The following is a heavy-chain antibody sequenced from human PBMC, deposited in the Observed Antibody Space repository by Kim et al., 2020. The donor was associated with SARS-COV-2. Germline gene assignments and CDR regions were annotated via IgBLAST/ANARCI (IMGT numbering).Heavy chain of an antibody. CDR3: VRCSSTSCYYGMDV. CDR2: INSDGSST. V-gene: IGHV3-74*01. J-gene: IGHJ6*02. CDR1: GFTFSSYW. D-gene: IGHD2-2*01. Sequence: GGSLRLSCAASGFTFSSYWMHWVRQTPGKGLVWVSRINSDGSSTSYADSVKGRFTISRDNAKNTLYLQMNSLRAEDTAVYYCVRCSSTSCYYGMDVWGQGTTVTVSS.